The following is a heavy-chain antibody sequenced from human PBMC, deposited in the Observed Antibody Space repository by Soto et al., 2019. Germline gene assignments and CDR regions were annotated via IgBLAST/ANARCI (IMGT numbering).Heavy chain of an antibody. V-gene: IGHV4-61*01. D-gene: IGHD4-17*01. Sequence: SETLSLTCTVSGGSVSSGSYYWSWIRQPPGKGLEWIGYIYYSGSTNYNPSLKSRVTISVDTSKNQFSLKLSSVTAADTAVYYCARVSGTTVVTRNFDYWGQGTLVTVSS. CDR2: IYYSGST. CDR1: GGSVSSGSYY. CDR3: ARVSGTTVVTRNFDY. J-gene: IGHJ4*02.